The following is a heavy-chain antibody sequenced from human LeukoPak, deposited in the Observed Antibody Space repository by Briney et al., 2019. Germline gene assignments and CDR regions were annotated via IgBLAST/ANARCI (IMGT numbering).Heavy chain of an antibody. V-gene: IGHV3-23*01. CDR2: ISGSGGST. CDR3: VRDVSRRIGMDV. J-gene: IGHJ6*02. CDR1: GFTCSSYA. Sequence: GGSLRLSCAASGFTCSSYAMSWVRQAPGKGLEWVSAISGSGGSTYYADSVKGRFTISRDNSKNTLYLQMNSLRAEDTAVYYCVRDVSRRIGMDVWGQGTTVTVSS. D-gene: IGHD2/OR15-2a*01.